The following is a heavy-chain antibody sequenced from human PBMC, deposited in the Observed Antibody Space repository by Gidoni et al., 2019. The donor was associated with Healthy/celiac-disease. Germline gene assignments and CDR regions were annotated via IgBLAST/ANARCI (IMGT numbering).Heavy chain of an antibody. J-gene: IGHJ4*02. Sequence: QVQLVQSGAEVKKPGASVKVSCKASGYTFTGYYMHWVRQAPGQGLEWMGWINPNSGDTNYAQKLQGRVTMTRDTSISTAYMELSRLRSDDTAVYYCARHITQGGGIYVWGSSLESDYWGQGTLVTVSS. V-gene: IGHV1-2*02. CDR3: ARHITQGGGIYVWGSSLESDY. CDR1: GYTFTGYY. CDR2: INPNSGDT. D-gene: IGHD3-16*01.